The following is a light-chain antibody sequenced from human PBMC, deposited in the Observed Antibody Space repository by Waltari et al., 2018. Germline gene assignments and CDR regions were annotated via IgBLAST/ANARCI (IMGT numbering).Light chain of an antibody. CDR1: QSVSSY. CDR3: QQSSSTPPWT. CDR2: AAS. V-gene: IGKV1-39*01. Sequence: DIQMTQSPSSLSASVVYRVTITCRASQSVSSYLNWYQQKPGKAPRLLIYAASSLQSGVPSRFSGSGSGTDFALTISSLQPEDFATYYCQQSSSTPPWTFGQGTKVEIK. J-gene: IGKJ1*01.